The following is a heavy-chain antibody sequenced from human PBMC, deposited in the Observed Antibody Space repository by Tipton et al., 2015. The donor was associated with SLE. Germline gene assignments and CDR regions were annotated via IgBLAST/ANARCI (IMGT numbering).Heavy chain of an antibody. J-gene: IGHJ4*02. CDR2: IYTSGST. Sequence: TLSLTCTVSGGSISSGSYYWSWIRQPAGKGLEWIGRIYTSGSTNYNPSLKSRVTISVAKSKNHFSRKLCSVTAADTAVYYCAKAVAGFFDYWGQGTLVTVSS. V-gene: IGHV4-61*02. D-gene: IGHD6-19*01. CDR3: AKAVAGFFDY. CDR1: GGSISSGSYY.